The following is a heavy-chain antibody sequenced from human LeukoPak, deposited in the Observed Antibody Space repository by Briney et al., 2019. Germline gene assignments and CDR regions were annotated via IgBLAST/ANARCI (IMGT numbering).Heavy chain of an antibody. CDR3: ARRASDYSNSYYFDY. CDR1: GGSISSSGYY. D-gene: IGHD4-11*01. J-gene: IGHJ4*02. V-gene: IGHV4-39*01. CDR2: IYYSGST. Sequence: SETLSLTCTVSGGSISSSGYYWGWIRQPPGKGLEWIGSIYYSGSTYYNPSLKSRVTMSVDTSKNQFSLKLSSVTAADTAVYSCARRASDYSNSYYFDYWGQGTLVTVSS.